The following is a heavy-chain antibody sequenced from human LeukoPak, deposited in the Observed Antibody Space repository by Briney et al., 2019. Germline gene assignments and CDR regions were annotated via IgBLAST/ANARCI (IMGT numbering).Heavy chain of an antibody. J-gene: IGHJ4*02. Sequence: PSQTLSHTCTISGVSITSGDFYWSWIRQPPGKGLEWVGFSYYSGGTYYNPSLKSRVTISLDTSKNRFSLRLTSVTAADTAVYYCAGCGDFDYWGQGTLVTVSS. CDR3: AGCGDFDY. CDR1: GVSITSGDFY. V-gene: IGHV4-30-4*01. CDR2: SYYSGGT. D-gene: IGHD4-17*01.